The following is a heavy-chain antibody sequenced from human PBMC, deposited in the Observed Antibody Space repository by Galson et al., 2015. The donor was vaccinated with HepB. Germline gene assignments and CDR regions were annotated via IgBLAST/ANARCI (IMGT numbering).Heavy chain of an antibody. J-gene: IGHJ4*02. CDR1: GFTFSTYW. D-gene: IGHD4-23*01. Sequence: SLRLSCAASGFTFSTYWMSWVRQAPGKGLEWVANINQDGSEQYYVDSVKGRFTISRDNANNSLYLQMNSLRAEDTAVYYCARDPVLDSWANYNYGGNSLFDYWGQGTLLTVSS. V-gene: IGHV3-7*03. CDR3: ARDPVLDSWANYNYGGNSLFDY. CDR2: INQDGSEQ.